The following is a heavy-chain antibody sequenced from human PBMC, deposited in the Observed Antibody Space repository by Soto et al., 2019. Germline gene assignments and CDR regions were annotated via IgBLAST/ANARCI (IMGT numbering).Heavy chain of an antibody. CDR2: ISAYNGNT. V-gene: IGHV1-18*01. D-gene: IGHD3-10*01. Sequence: ASVKVSCKASGYTFTSYGISWVRQAPGQGLEWMGWISAYNGNTNYAQKLQGRVTMTTDTSTSTAYMELRSLRSDDTAVYYCAREGYYGSGSYLRFDYYYGMDVWGQGTTVTV. J-gene: IGHJ6*02. CDR3: AREGYYGSGSYLRFDYYYGMDV. CDR1: GYTFTSYG.